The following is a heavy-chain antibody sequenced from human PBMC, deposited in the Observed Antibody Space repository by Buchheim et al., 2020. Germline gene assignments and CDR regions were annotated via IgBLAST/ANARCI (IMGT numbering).Heavy chain of an antibody. CDR3: ARDRHCGGDCYSDY. V-gene: IGHV3-66*01. CDR2: IYSGGST. Sequence: EVQLVESGGGLVQPGGSLRLSCAASGFTVSSNYMSWVRQAPGKGLEWVSVIYSGGSTYYADSVKGRFIITSDNSKNTLSFQMNSLRAEDTAVYYCARDRHCGGDCYSDYWGQGTL. CDR1: GFTVSSNY. J-gene: IGHJ4*02. D-gene: IGHD2-21*02.